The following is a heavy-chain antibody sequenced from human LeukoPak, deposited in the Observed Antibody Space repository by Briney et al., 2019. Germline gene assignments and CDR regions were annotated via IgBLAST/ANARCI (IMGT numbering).Heavy chain of an antibody. CDR3: ARLPYYDTSGYLDY. D-gene: IGHD3-22*01. Sequence: KSGESLKISCKGSGYSFTNYWIGWVRQMPGKGLEWMGIIYPGDSDTRYSPSFQGQVTISVDKSISTAYLQWRRLKASDTAMYYCARLPYYDTSGYLDYWGQGTLVIVSS. CDR2: IYPGDSDT. V-gene: IGHV5-51*03. J-gene: IGHJ4*02. CDR1: GYSFTNYW.